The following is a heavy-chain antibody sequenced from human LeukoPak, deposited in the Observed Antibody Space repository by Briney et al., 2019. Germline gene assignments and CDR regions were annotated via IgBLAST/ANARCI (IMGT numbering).Heavy chain of an antibody. Sequence: GGSLRLSCAASGFTVSSNYMSWVRQAPGKGLEWVSVIYSGGSTYYADSVKGRFTISRDNSKNTLYLQMNSLRAEDTAVYYCARGGIQLWSRSYGMDVWGQGTTVTVSS. D-gene: IGHD5-18*01. CDR3: ARGGIQLWSRSYGMDV. V-gene: IGHV3-66*01. CDR1: GFTVSSNY. J-gene: IGHJ6*02. CDR2: IYSGGST.